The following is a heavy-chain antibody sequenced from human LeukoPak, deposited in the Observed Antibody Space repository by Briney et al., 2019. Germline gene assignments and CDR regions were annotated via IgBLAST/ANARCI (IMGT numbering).Heavy chain of an antibody. Sequence: KAGGSLRLSCAASGFTFSSYSMNWVRQAPGKGLEWVSSISTSSSYKYYADSLKGRSTISRDNAKNSLYLQMNSLGAEDTAVYYCARHSDYDILTGPNDYWGQGTLVTVSS. CDR3: ARHSDYDILTGPNDY. CDR1: GFTFSSYS. CDR2: ISTSSSYK. D-gene: IGHD3-9*01. V-gene: IGHV3-21*01. J-gene: IGHJ4*02.